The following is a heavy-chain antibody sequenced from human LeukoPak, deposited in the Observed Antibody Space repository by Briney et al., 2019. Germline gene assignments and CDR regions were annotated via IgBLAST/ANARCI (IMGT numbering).Heavy chain of an antibody. D-gene: IGHD3-10*01. J-gene: IGHJ5*02. CDR2: IYYSGST. CDR1: GGSISSYY. V-gene: IGHV4-59*08. Sequence: SETLSLTCTVSGGSISSYYWSWIRQPPGKGLEWIGYIYYSGSTNYNPSLKSRVTISVDTSKNQLSLKLSSVTAADTAVYYCARFGSGSYYFKYNWFDPWGQGTLVTVSS. CDR3: ARFGSGSYYFKYNWFDP.